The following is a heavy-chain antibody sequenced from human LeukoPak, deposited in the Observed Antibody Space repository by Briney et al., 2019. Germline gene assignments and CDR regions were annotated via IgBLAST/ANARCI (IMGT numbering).Heavy chain of an antibody. J-gene: IGHJ3*02. CDR2: INPNSGGT. D-gene: IGHD1-14*01. Sequence: ASVKVSCKTSGYTFTAYYIHWVRQAPGQGLEWMGRINPNSGGTDSAQKLQGRVTMTRDTSMNTAYMELSRLRSDDTAVYYCARDLSGISSATDAFDMWGQGTMVTVSS. CDR3: ARDLSGISSATDAFDM. CDR1: GYTFTAYY. V-gene: IGHV1-2*06.